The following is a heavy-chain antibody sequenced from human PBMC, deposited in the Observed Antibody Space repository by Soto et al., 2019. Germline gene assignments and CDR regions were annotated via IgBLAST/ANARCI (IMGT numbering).Heavy chain of an antibody. J-gene: IGHJ4*02. Sequence: EVQLVESGGGLVQPGGSLRLSCAASGFTFSIFSMNWVRHAPGKGLEWVAYITGSSSTIYYADSVKGRFTISRDNAKYSLFLHMNSLRAEDTAVYYCARDGSNGYDDYWGQGTQVTVSS. CDR2: ITGSSSTI. D-gene: IGHD5-12*01. CDR3: ARDGSNGYDDY. CDR1: GFTFSIFS. V-gene: IGHV3-48*01.